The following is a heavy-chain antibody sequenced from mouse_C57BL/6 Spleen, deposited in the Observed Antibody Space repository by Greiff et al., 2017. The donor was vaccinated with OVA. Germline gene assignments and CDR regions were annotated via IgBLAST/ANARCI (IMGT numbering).Heavy chain of an antibody. J-gene: IGHJ2*01. CDR1: GYTFTSYW. D-gene: IGHD1-1*01. CDR3: AREGTTVVFDY. Sequence: QVQLKQPGAELVRPGSSVKLSCKASGYTFTSYWMHWVKQRPIQGLEWIGNIDPSDSETHYNQKFKDKATLTVDKSSSTAYMQLSSLTSEDSAVDYCAREGTTVVFDYWGQGTTLTVAS. CDR2: IDPSDSET. V-gene: IGHV1-52*01.